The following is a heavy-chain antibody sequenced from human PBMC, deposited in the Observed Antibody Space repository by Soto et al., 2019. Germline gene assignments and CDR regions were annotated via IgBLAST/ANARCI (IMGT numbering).Heavy chain of an antibody. V-gene: IGHV4-39*01. J-gene: IGHJ5*02. CDR2: IYHTGNA. Sequence: SETLSLTCSVSGDSISNSHFYWAWLRQPPGEGLEWIGSIYHTGNAYYNPSLKSRVTISVDTSKNQFSLKLTSVTAADAALYYCARDFFDSSDYTTNWFDPWGQGTLVTVS. CDR3: ARDFFDSSDYTTNWFDP. CDR1: GDSISNSHFY. D-gene: IGHD3-22*01.